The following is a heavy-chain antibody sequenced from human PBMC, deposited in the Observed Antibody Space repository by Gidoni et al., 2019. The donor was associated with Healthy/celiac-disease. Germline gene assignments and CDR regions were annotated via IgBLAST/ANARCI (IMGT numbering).Heavy chain of an antibody. D-gene: IGHD3-9*01. CDR2: ISYDGSNK. CDR1: GFTFSSYA. V-gene: IGHV3-30-3*01. J-gene: IGHJ4*02. CDR3: ARIDILTGSDY. Sequence: QVQLVESGGGVVQPGRSLRLSCAASGFTFSSYAMHWVRQAPGKGLEWVAVISYDGSNKYYADSVKGRFTISRDNSKNTLYLQMNSLRAEDTAVYYCARIDILTGSDYWGQGTLVSVSS.